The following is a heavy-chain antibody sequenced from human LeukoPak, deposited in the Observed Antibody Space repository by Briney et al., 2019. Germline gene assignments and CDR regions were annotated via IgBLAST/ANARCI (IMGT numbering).Heavy chain of an antibody. CDR1: GGTFSRYA. CDR2: IILIFGTA. D-gene: IGHD6-6*01. Sequence: ASVKVSCKASGGTFSRYAIGWVRQAPGQGLEWRGGIILIFGTANYAQKFQGRVTITADESTSTAYVELSSLRSEDTAVYYCASDVGPIAARPFDIWGQGTMVTVSS. CDR3: ASDVGPIAARPFDI. V-gene: IGHV1-69*13. J-gene: IGHJ3*02.